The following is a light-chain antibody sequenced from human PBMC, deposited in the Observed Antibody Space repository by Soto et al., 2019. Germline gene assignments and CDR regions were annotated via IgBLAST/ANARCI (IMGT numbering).Light chain of an antibody. CDR3: LQVHDDSWT. V-gene: IGKV1-6*01. CDR1: QDIGSH. Sequence: PSSLFASIAYRITLPCRASQDIGSHLSWYQQKPGKAPTLLISAASNLQSGVPSRFRGSRSGTQFTLTVSSLQPEDFATYYCLQVHDDSWTFGQGTKVDIK. CDR2: AAS. J-gene: IGKJ1*01.